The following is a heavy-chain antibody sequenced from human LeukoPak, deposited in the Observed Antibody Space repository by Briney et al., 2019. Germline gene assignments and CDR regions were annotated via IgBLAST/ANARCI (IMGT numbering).Heavy chain of an antibody. J-gene: IGHJ4*02. V-gene: IGHV3-21*01. D-gene: IGHD3-10*01. CDR1: GFTFSNYA. CDR3: ARDGYGSGSYSVH. CDR2: ISSRSSYI. Sequence: GGSLRLSCAASGFTFSNYAMSWVRQAPGKGLEWVSSISSRSSYIYYADSVKGRFTISRDNAKNSLYLQMNSLRAEDTAVYYCARDGYGSGSYSVHWGQGTLVTVSS.